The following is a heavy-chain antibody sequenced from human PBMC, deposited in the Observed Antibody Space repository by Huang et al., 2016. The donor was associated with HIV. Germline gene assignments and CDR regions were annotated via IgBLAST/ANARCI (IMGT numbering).Heavy chain of an antibody. CDR3: VTSRKTISGGRVGWFDP. J-gene: IGHJ5*02. CDR2: FDAIEGGT. V-gene: IGHV1-24*01. Sequence: QVQLVQFGAEVKKPGASVKVSCKVSGQSVIEVAMHWVRQAPGKGLEWMGGFDAIEGGTVYPQTCQGRVSLTEDPITDTAYMELSGLRSDDTAVYYCVTSRKTISGGRVGWFDPWGQGTLVTVSS. D-gene: IGHD3-3*01. CDR1: GQSVIEVA.